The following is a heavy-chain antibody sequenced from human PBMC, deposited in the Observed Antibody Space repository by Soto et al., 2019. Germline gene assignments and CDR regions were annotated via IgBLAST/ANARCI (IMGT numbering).Heavy chain of an antibody. D-gene: IGHD1-20*01. V-gene: IGHV4-39*01. CDR2: AYYGFIA. Sequence: SETLSLPCSVSGDYVYTTSYYWAWVRQPPGGGLQWIGSAYYGFIAYGNPTTSRRVSISLDMSNKQAALELTSVAAADTAVYYCVRHAVTNSYNGLDVWGQGTTATVSS. CDR1: GDYVYTTSYY. J-gene: IGHJ6*02. CDR3: VRHAVTNSYNGLDV.